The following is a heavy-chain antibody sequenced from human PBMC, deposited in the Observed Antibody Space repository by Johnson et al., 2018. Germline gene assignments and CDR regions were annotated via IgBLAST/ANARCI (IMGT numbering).Heavy chain of an antibody. D-gene: IGHD2-21*02. V-gene: IGHV3-21*01. J-gene: IGHJ3*01. CDR3: ASVATHCGGDCYSPGLIDF. Sequence: VQLQESGGGLVKPGGSLRLSCAASGFTFSKYTMKWVRQAPGKGLEWVSSISSSSTYIYYADSLKGRFTISRDNAKNSLYLQMNGLRAEDTAIYFCASVATHCGGDCYSPGLIDFWGQGTMVTVSS. CDR2: ISSSSTYI. CDR1: GFTFSKYT.